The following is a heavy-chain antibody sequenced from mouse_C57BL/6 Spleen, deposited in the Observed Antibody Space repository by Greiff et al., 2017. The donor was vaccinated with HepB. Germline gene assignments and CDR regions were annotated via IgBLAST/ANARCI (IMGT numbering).Heavy chain of an antibody. D-gene: IGHD1-1*01. J-gene: IGHJ1*03. CDR3: LITTVVADWYFDV. V-gene: IGHV1-59*01. Sequence: VQLQQPGAELVRPGTSVKLSCKASGYTFTSYWMHWVKQRPGQGLEWIGVIDPSDSYTNYNQKFKGKATLTVDTSSSTAYMQLSSLTSEDSAVYDCLITTVVADWYFDVWGTGTTVTVSS. CDR1: GYTFTSYW. CDR2: IDPSDSYT.